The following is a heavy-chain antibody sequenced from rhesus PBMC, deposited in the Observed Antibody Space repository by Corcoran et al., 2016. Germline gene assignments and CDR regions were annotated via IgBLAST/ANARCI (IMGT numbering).Heavy chain of an antibody. CDR1: GVSISSNW. D-gene: IGHD6-31*01. Sequence: QLQLQESGPGLVKPSETLSLTCAVSGVSISSNWWICIRPPPGTGLEWIGRISGSGGSNSYNPSLKSRVTISTDTSKNQFSLKRSSVTAADTAVYYCARPYSSGRDVWGPGVLVTVSS. J-gene: IGHJ5-1*01. CDR3: ARPYSSGRDV. CDR2: ISGSGGSN. V-gene: IGHV4-173*01.